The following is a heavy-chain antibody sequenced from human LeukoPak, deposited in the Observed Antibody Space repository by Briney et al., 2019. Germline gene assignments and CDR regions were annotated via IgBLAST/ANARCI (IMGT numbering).Heavy chain of an antibody. CDR1: GGTFSSYT. V-gene: IGHV1-69*02. CDR2: IIPILGIA. Sequence: SVKVSCKASGGTFSSYTISWVRQAPGQGLEWMGRIIPILGIANYAQKFQGRVTITADRSTSTAYMELSSLRSEDTAVYYCARVALYYYDSSGYGPFDYWGQGTLVTVSS. CDR3: ARVALYYYDSSGYGPFDY. D-gene: IGHD3-22*01. J-gene: IGHJ4*02.